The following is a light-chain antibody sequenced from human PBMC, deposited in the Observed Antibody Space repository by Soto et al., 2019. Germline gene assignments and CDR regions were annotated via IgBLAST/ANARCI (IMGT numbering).Light chain of an antibody. CDR1: QSVSSSY. CDR2: GAS. Sequence: EIVLTQSPGTLSLSPGERATLSCRASQSVSSSYLAWYQQKPGQAPRLLIYGASSRATGIPDRFSGSGSGTDFTLTISRLEPEDFAVYYCQQYGSSLVGWTFGQGTKVEIK. CDR3: QQYGSSLVGWT. J-gene: IGKJ1*01. V-gene: IGKV3-20*01.